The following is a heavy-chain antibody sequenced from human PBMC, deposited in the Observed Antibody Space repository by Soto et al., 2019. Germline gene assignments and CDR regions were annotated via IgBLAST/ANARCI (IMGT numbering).Heavy chain of an antibody. V-gene: IGHV1-18*04. Sequence: GASVKVSSKASGYTFTSYGSSWVRQATGQGLEWMGWISAYNGNTNYAQKLQGRVTMTTDTSTSTAYMELRSLRSDDTAVYYCARGRGNFWSGENWFDPWGQGTLVTVSS. D-gene: IGHD3-3*01. CDR2: ISAYNGNT. CDR3: ARGRGNFWSGENWFDP. CDR1: GYTFTSYG. J-gene: IGHJ5*02.